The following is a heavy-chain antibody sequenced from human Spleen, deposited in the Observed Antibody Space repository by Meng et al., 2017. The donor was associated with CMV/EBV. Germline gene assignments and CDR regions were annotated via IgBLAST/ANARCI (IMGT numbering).Heavy chain of an antibody. CDR2: IYYSGIYNRVST. CDR1: NSGNNF. Sequence: NSGNNFWSGIRQPPGKGLEWIGYIYYSGIYNRVSTYYNPSLESRITMSVDTSKNQFSLKLRSVTAADTAVYYCAREDDSSGYYFDYWGQGTLVTVSS. J-gene: IGHJ4*02. V-gene: IGHV4-30-4*01. CDR3: AREDDSSGYYFDY. D-gene: IGHD3-22*01.